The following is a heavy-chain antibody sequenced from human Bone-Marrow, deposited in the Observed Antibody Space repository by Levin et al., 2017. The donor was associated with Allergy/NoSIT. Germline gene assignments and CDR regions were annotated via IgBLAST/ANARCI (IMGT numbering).Heavy chain of an antibody. V-gene: IGHV3-11*05. CDR1: GFTFSDYY. D-gene: IGHD3-10*01. CDR3: ARGNYGSGSYNWFDP. J-gene: IGHJ5*02. Sequence: GGSLRLSCAASGFTFSDYYMSWIRQAPGKGLEWVSYISSSSSYTNYADSVKGRFTISRDNAKNSLYLQMNSLRAEDTAVYYCARGNYGSGSYNWFDPWGQGTLVTVSS. CDR2: ISSSSSYT.